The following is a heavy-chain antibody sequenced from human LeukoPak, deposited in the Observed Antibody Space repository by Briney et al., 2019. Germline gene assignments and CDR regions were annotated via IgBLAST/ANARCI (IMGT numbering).Heavy chain of an antibody. CDR3: ARVSSYKHIIVG. V-gene: IGHV4-31*03. CDR2: IYYSGST. D-gene: IGHD3-10*01. CDR1: GGSISSGGYY. Sequence: PSQTLSLTCTVSGGSISSGGYYWSWIRQHQGKGLEWIGYIYYSGSTYYNPSLKSRVTISVDTSKNQFSLKLSSVTAADTAVYYCARVSSYKHIIVGWGQGTLVTVSS. J-gene: IGHJ4*02.